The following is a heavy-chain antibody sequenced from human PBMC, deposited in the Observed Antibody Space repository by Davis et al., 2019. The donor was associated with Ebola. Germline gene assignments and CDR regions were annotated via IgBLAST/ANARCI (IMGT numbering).Heavy chain of an antibody. V-gene: IGHV3-21*01. CDR1: GFTFTSYS. CDR3: ARDPWDL. J-gene: IGHJ5*02. Sequence: GESLKISCAASGFTFTSYSMNWVRQAPGKGLEWVSSTTSSSRYIDYADSVKGRFTISRDNAKNSVYLQMNSLRAEDTAVYYCARDPWDLWGQGTLVTVSS. CDR2: TTSSSRYI.